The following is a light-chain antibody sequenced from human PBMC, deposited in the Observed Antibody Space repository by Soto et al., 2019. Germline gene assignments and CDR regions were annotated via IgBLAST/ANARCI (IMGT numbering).Light chain of an antibody. J-gene: IGLJ2*01. CDR3: AAWHDSLNGVL. CDR1: SSDVGGYDY. CDR2: EVS. V-gene: IGLV2-14*01. Sequence: QSALTQPASVSGSPGQSITISCTGSSSDVGGYDYVSWYQQHPGKAPKLMIYEVSNRPSGVPDRFSGSKSGTSASLAISGLQSEDEADYYCAAWHDSLNGVLFGGGTKLTVL.